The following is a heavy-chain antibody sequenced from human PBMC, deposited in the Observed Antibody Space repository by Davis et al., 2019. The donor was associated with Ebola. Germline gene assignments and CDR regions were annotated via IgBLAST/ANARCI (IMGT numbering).Heavy chain of an antibody. Sequence: PSETLSLTCTVSGGSISSYYWSWIRQPAGKGLEWIGRIYTSGSTNYNPSLKSRVTISVDTSKNQFSLKLSSVTAADTAVYYCARGPVLRFLEWLPYPDAFDIWGQGTMVTVSS. V-gene: IGHV4-4*07. D-gene: IGHD3-3*01. J-gene: IGHJ3*02. CDR2: IYTSGST. CDR3: ARGPVLRFLEWLPYPDAFDI. CDR1: GGSISSYY.